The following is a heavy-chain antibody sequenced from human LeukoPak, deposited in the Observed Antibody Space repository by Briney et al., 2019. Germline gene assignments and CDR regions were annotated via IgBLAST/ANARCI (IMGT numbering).Heavy chain of an antibody. Sequence: SVKVSCKASGYTFTSYGISWVRQAPGQGLEWMGGIIPIFGTANYAQKFQGRVTITADESTSTAYMELSSLRSEDTAVYYCARGAIVVVPAAHYYMDVWGKGTTVTVSS. CDR1: GYTFTSYG. CDR3: ARGAIVVVPAAHYYMDV. CDR2: IIPIFGTA. D-gene: IGHD2-2*01. J-gene: IGHJ6*03. V-gene: IGHV1-69*13.